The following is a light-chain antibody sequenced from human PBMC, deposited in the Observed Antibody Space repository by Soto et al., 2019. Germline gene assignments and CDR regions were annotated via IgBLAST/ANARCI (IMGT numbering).Light chain of an antibody. CDR1: QDVGNF. J-gene: IGKJ5*01. CDR3: QQYGSLPIT. V-gene: IGKV1-33*01. Sequence: QMTQSPSSLSASIGDRVTMCCQASQDVGNFLNWYQQRPGKAPYLLIYDASNLDSGVSSRFSGSGSGRDFSFTITSLQPDDVATYFCQQYGSLPITFGQGTRLEIK. CDR2: DAS.